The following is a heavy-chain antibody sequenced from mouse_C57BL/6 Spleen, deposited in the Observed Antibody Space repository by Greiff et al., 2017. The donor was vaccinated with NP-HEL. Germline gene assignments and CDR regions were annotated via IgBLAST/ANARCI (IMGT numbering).Heavy chain of an antibody. CDR1: GYTFTDYE. CDR3: TSHGYQY. Sequence: QVQLKQSGAELVRPGASVTLSCKASGYTFTDYEMHWVKQTPVHGLEWIGAIDTETGGTAYNQKFKGKAILTAAKSSSTAYMELRSLTSEDSAVYYCTSHGYQYWGQGTTLTVSS. V-gene: IGHV1-15*01. CDR2: IDTETGGT. D-gene: IGHD2-2*01. J-gene: IGHJ2*01.